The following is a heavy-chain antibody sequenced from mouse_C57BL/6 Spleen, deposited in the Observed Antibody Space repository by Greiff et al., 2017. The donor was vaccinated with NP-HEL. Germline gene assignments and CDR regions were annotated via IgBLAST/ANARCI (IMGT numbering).Heavy chain of an antibody. J-gene: IGHJ1*03. D-gene: IGHD2-5*01. CDR1: GYTFTSYW. CDR2: IHPNSGST. Sequence: QVQLQQPGAELVKPGASVKLSCKASGYTFTSYWMHWVKQRPGQGLEWIGMIHPNSGSTNYNEKFKSKATLTVDKSSSTAYMQLSSLTSEDSAVYDCARRYSNWYFDVWGTGTTVTVSS. V-gene: IGHV1-64*01. CDR3: ARRYSNWYFDV.